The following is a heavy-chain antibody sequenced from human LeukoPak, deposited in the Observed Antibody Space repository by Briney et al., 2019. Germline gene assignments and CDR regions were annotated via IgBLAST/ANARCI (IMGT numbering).Heavy chain of an antibody. D-gene: IGHD1-1*01. CDR2: ITNSGSDI. CDR3: VRDGNDGLNDWEY. V-gene: IGHV3-11*01. Sequence: GGSLRLSCVVSGFTFSDFHMSWLRQAPGKGLEWISYITNSGSDIEYADSVKGRFTISRDNAKNSLYLQMNSLKAGDTALYYCVRDGNDGLNDWEYWGQGALVTVSS. J-gene: IGHJ1*01. CDR1: GFTFSDFH.